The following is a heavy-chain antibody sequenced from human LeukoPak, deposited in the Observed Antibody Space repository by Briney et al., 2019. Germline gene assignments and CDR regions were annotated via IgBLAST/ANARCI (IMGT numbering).Heavy chain of an antibody. Sequence: GGSLRLSCAASGFTVSSYAMGWVRQTPGKGLEWVSAIGGGGTLYYADSVKGRFSISRDISKNTLLLQMNSLRAEDTAVYYCARRRYDWGGDFANWGQGTLVTVSS. D-gene: IGHD3-16*01. J-gene: IGHJ4*02. CDR3: ARRRYDWGGDFAN. CDR1: GFTVSSYA. CDR2: IGGGGTL. V-gene: IGHV3-23*01.